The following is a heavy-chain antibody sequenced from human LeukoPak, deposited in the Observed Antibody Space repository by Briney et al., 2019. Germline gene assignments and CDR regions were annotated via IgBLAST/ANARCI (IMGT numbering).Heavy chain of an antibody. V-gene: IGHV4-39*07. CDR1: GGSISSSSYY. J-gene: IGHJ4*02. Sequence: SETLSLTCTVSGGSISSSSYYWGWIRQPPGKGLEWIGSIYYSGNTYYNPSLKSRVTISVDTSKNQFSLKLSSVSAADTAVYYCARASSGWGFYWGQGTLVTVYS. CDR3: ARASSGWGFY. D-gene: IGHD6-19*01. CDR2: IYYSGNT.